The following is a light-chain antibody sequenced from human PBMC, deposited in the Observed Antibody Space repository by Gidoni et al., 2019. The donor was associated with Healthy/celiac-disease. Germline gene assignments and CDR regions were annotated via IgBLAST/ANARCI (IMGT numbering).Light chain of an antibody. CDR3: QQYYSYEWT. CDR2: KAS. J-gene: IGKJ1*01. CDR1: QSVSSR. V-gene: IGKV1-5*03. Sequence: DIRIPQSPSTLSASVGDRVTIPCRASQSVSSRLAWYQQQPRKAPKLLLYKASSLACGVPSGFSGGGCGTEFSLTISSLQPDDYATYYCQQYYSYEWTFGQGTKVEIK.